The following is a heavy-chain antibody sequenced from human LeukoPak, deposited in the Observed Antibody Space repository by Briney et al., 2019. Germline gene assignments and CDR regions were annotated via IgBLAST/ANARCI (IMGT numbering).Heavy chain of an antibody. D-gene: IGHD3-10*01. CDR1: GFTFSSYA. Sequence: GGSLRLSCAASGFTFSSYAMSWVRQAPGKGLEWVSAISGSGGSTYYADSVKGRSTISRDNSKNTLYLQMNSLRAEDTAVYYCAKSFFPGGSSFTFDIWGQGTLVTVSS. CDR2: ISGSGGST. J-gene: IGHJ3*02. V-gene: IGHV3-23*01. CDR3: AKSFFPGGSSFTFDI.